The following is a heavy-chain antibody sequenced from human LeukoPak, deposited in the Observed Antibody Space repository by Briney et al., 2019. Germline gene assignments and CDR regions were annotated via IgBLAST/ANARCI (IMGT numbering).Heavy chain of an antibody. Sequence: GGSLRLSCAASGFTFTNYAMTRVRQAPGKGLEWVSGISEGVGNTYYADSVKGRFTISRDHSKNTLYLQMNSLRAEDTALYYCAKREKGTTGRFFDYWGQGTLVTVSS. V-gene: IGHV3-23*01. J-gene: IGHJ4*02. CDR1: GFTFTNYA. D-gene: IGHD1-14*01. CDR2: ISEGVGNT. CDR3: AKREKGTTGRFFDY.